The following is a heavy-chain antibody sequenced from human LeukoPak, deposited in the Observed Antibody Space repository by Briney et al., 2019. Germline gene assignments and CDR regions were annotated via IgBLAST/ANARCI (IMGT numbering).Heavy chain of an antibody. Sequence: SSETLSLTCTVSGGSISSSSYYWGWIRQPPGKGLEWIGSIYYSGTTYYNPSLKSRVTISVDTSRNQFSLKLSSVTAADTAVYYCAREYYYGSGSYYKVDFETWGQGTMVTVSS. CDR2: IYYSGTT. D-gene: IGHD3-10*01. CDR3: AREYYYGSGSYYKVDFET. J-gene: IGHJ3*02. V-gene: IGHV4-39*07. CDR1: GGSISSSSYY.